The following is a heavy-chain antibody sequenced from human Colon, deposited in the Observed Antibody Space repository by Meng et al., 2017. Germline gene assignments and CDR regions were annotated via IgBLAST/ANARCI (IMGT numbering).Heavy chain of an antibody. CDR2: GST. CDR3: ARDNWGSLDY. CDR1: VASGSDTNYA. J-gene: IGHJ4*02. Sequence: EELRESGPGLVRSSETLSLTCTVCVASGSDTNYAWSWIRQAPGKGLEWIGYGSTNHNTSLKTVVTISVGTSKNQFFMTLNSVTAAETAVYYCARDNWGSLDYWGQGTLVTVSS. D-gene: IGHD7-27*01. V-gene: IGHV4-61*01.